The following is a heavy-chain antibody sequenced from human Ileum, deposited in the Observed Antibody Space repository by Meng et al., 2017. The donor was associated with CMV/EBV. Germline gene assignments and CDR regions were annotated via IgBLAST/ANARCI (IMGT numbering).Heavy chain of an antibody. CDR3: ADPPAGL. J-gene: IGHJ4*02. V-gene: IGHV4-4*02. Sequence: QVQLQESGPGLVKPSETLSLTCTVSDGSLIGTNWWNWVRQPPGGGLEWIGEIFHSGASNYNPSLKSRATISIDNSKNQFSLRLTSVTVADTAVYFCADPPAGLWGQGVLVTVSS. D-gene: IGHD3-16*01. CDR1: DGSLIGTNW. CDR2: IFHSGAS.